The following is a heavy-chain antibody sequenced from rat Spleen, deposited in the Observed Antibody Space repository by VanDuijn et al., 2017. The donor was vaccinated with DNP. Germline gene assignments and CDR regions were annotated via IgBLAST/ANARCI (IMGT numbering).Heavy chain of an antibody. CDR3: TTGAGSP. CDR2: ITNSGGSI. Sequence: EVQLVESGGGFVQPGRSLKLSCAASGFTLSNYGMAWVRQAPTKGLEWVASITNSGGSIYYRDSLKGRITISRDNAKSTLYLQMDSLRSEDTATYYCTTGAGSPWGQGTSVTVSS. V-gene: IGHV5-27*01. D-gene: IGHD1-4*01. CDR1: GFTLSNYG. J-gene: IGHJ4*01.